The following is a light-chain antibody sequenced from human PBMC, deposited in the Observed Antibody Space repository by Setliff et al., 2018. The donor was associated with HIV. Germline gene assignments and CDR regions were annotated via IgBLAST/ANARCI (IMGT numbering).Light chain of an antibody. J-gene: IGLJ1*01. CDR2: EVK. CDR3: SSYTGSDTFDV. V-gene: IGLV2-23*02. CDR1: NSDIGTYDL. Sequence: QCALTQPASVSGSPGQAITISCTGNNSDIGTYDLVSWYQQHPGRAPKLTIFEVKRRPSGVSNRFSGSKSGNTASLTISGLQAEDEATYFCSSYTGSDTFDVFGTGTKVTVL.